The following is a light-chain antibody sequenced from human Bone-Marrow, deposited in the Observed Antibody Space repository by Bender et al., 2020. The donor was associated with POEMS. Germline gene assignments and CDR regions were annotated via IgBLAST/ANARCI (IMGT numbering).Light chain of an antibody. J-gene: IGLJ3*02. V-gene: IGLV2-23*01. CDR3: CSYAGSFTWV. Sequence: QSALTQPASLSGSPGQSITISCTGASSDIGNYNLVSWYQQHPDKAPQFIIYEGSKRPSGVSNRFSGSKSGNTASLTISGLQAEDEATYYCCSYAGSFTWVFGGGTKLTVL. CDR1: SSDIGNYNL. CDR2: EGS.